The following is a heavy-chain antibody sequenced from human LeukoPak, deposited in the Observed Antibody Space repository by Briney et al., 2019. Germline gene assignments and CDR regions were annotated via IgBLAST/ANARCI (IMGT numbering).Heavy chain of an antibody. CDR1: GYTFTGYY. D-gene: IGHD2-2*01. CDR2: INPNSGGT. CDR3: ARSVAFHCSSTSCYESLYYFDY. V-gene: IGHV1-2*06. J-gene: IGHJ4*02. Sequence: ASAKASCKASGYTFTGYYMHWVRQAPGQGLEWMGRINPNSGGTNYAQKFQGRVTMTRDTSISTAYMELSRLRSDDTAVYYCARSVAFHCSSTSCYESLYYFDYWGQGTLVTVSS.